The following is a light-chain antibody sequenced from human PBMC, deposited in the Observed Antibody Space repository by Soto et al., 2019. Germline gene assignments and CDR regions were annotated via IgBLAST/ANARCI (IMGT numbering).Light chain of an antibody. J-gene: IGKJ5*01. CDR3: QQYGSSPLIT. Sequence: EIVLTQSPGTLSLSPGERATLSCRASLSVSSSYLAWYQQKPGQAPRLLIYGASSRATGIPDRFSGSGSGTDFTLTISRLEPEAFAVYYCQQYGSSPLITFGQGTRLEIK. CDR1: LSVSSSY. V-gene: IGKV3-20*01. CDR2: GAS.